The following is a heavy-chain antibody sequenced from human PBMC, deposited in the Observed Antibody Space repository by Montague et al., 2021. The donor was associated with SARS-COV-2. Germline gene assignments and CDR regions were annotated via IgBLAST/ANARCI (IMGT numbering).Heavy chain of an antibody. CDR1: GGSFSGYH. CDR2: INHSGST. V-gene: IGHV4-34*01. D-gene: IGHD3-16*01. CDR3: ARGTVLGEEAAVMFYFFYYMDV. J-gene: IGHJ6*03. Sequence: SETLSLTCAVSGGSFSGYHWTWIRQPPGKGLEWIGDINHSGSTNYNPSLKSRLTISMDTSKNQFSLKLSSVTAADTAVYFCARGTVLGEEAAVMFYFFYYMDVWGKGTTVTVSS.